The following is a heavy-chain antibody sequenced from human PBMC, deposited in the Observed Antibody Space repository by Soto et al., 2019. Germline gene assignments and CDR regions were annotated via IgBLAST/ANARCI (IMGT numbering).Heavy chain of an antibody. V-gene: IGHV1-18*01. CDR3: ARDPIGWGLPPFDY. Sequence: ASVKVSCKASGYTFTSYGISWVRQAPGQGLEWMGWISAYNGNTNYAQKLQGRVTMTTDTSTSTAYMELRSLRSDDTAVYYCARDPIGWGLPPFDYWGKGTLVTVSS. CDR2: ISAYNGNT. CDR1: GYTFTSYG. J-gene: IGHJ4*02. D-gene: IGHD1-26*01.